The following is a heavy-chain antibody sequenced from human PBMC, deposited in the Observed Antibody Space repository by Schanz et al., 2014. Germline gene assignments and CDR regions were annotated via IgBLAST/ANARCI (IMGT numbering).Heavy chain of an antibody. D-gene: IGHD3-22*01. CDR3: AKSYDTSGYSGFDY. CDR1: GFTFSTYW. V-gene: IGHV3-30*18. Sequence: QVQLVESGGGVVQPGRSLRLSCAASGFTFSTYWMSWVRQAPGKGLEWVAVISYHGSERYYADSVKGRFTISRDNSKNTLYLQMNSLRTEDTAVYFCAKSYDTSGYSGFDYWGQGTLVTVSS. J-gene: IGHJ4*02. CDR2: ISYHGSER.